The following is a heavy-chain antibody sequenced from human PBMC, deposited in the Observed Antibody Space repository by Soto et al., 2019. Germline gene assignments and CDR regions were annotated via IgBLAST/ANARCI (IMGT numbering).Heavy chain of an antibody. CDR2: IDPSDSYT. D-gene: IGHD6-13*01. Sequence: PGESLKISCKGSGYSFTSYWISWVRQMPGKGLEWMGRIDPSDSYTNYSPSFQGHVTISADKSISTAYLQWSSLKASDTAMYYCARRIVAAEYYYGMDVWGQGTTVTVSS. CDR1: GYSFTSYW. V-gene: IGHV5-10-1*01. J-gene: IGHJ6*02. CDR3: ARRIVAAEYYYGMDV.